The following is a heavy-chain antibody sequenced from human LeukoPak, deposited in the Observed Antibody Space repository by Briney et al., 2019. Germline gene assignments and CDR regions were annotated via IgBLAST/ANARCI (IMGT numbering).Heavy chain of an antibody. CDR1: GFTFSSYS. V-gene: IGHV3-23*01. Sequence: GGSLRLSCAASGFTFSSYSMNWVRQAPGKGLEWVSAISGSGGSTYYADSVKGRFTISRDNSKNTLYLQMNSLRAEDTAVYYCAKKGIAVAGSDYWGQGTLVTVSS. D-gene: IGHD6-19*01. CDR3: AKKGIAVAGSDY. CDR2: ISGSGGST. J-gene: IGHJ4*02.